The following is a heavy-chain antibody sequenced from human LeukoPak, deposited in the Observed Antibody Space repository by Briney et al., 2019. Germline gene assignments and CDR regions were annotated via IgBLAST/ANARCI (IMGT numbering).Heavy chain of an antibody. D-gene: IGHD3-10*01. CDR3: ARHFDHVGSGIYEY. V-gene: IGHV4-59*08. CDR1: GGSISSYY. J-gene: IGHJ4*02. Sequence: SETLSLTCTVSGGSISSYYWTWIRQTPGKGLEWIGDIYYSGSTNYNPSLKSRVTISVDTSKNQFSLKLSSVTAADTAVYYCARHFDHVGSGIYEYWGQGTLVTVSS. CDR2: IYYSGST.